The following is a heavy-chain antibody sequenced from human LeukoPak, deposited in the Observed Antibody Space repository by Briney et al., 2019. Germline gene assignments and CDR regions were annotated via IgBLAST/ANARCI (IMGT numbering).Heavy chain of an antibody. D-gene: IGHD6-13*01. J-gene: IGHJ4*02. CDR3: TRDWGRKLVPFDY. V-gene: IGHV3-15*01. CDR1: GFTFSNAW. Sequence: GGSLRLSCAASGFTFSNAWMSWVRQAPGKGLEWVGRIKSKTDGGTTDYAAPVKGRFTISRDDSKNTLYLQMNSLKTEDTAVYYCTRDWGRKLVPFDYWGQGTLVTVSS. CDR2: IKSKTDGGTT.